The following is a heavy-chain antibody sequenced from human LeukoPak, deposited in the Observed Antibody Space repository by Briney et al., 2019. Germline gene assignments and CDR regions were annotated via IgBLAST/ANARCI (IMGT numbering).Heavy chain of an antibody. V-gene: IGHV1-18*01. Sequence: GASVKVSCKASGYTFTSYGISWVRQAPGQGLEWVGWISGYNGYTNYAQKLQGRVTMTTDTSTSTAYMELRSLRSDDTAVYYCARDSPWVRFSPLDYWGQGTLVTVSS. CDR1: GYTFTSYG. J-gene: IGHJ4*02. CDR2: ISGYNGYT. D-gene: IGHD3-3*01. CDR3: ARDSPWVRFSPLDY.